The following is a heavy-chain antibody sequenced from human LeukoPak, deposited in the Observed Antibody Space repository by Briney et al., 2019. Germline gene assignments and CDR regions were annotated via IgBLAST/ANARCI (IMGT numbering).Heavy chain of an antibody. CDR1: IFTFNIYS. V-gene: IGHV3-48*02. J-gene: IGHJ4*02. CDR2: IGPGSNTI. D-gene: IGHD6-19*01. CDR3: ARERGYSSGWYLDY. Sequence: GGSLRLSCAASIFTFNIYSMNWVRQAPGKGLEWGSYIGPGSNTIFYADSVKGRFTISRDNATSSLLLQMNSLSDEDTAVYYCARERGYSSGWYLDYWGQGTLVTVSS.